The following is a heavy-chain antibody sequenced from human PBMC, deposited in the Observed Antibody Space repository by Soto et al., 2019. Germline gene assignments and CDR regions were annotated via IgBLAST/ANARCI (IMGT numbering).Heavy chain of an antibody. D-gene: IGHD6-13*01. CDR1: GFTFSSYG. J-gene: IGHJ4*02. CDR3: ARWGIAAGDY. Sequence: QVQLVESGGGVVQPGRSLRLSCAASGFTFSSYGMHWVRQAPGKGLEWVAVIWCEGSNKYYADSVKGRFTISRDNSKNTLYLQMNSLRAEDTAVYYCARWGIAAGDYWGKGTLVTVSS. CDR2: IWCEGSNK. V-gene: IGHV3-33*01.